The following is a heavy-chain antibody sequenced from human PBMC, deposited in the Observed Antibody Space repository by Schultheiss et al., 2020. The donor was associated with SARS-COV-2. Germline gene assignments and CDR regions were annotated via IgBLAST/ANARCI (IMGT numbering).Heavy chain of an antibody. CDR3: ARGGIAAAGTGVDP. V-gene: IGHV4-34*01. CDR1: GGSFSGYY. J-gene: IGHJ5*02. Sequence: SETLSLTCAVYGGSFSGYYWSWIRQPPGKGLEWIGEINHSGSTNYNPSLKSRVTISVDTSKNQFSLKLSSVTAADTAVYYCARGGIAAAGTGVDPWGQGTLVTVSS. D-gene: IGHD6-13*01. CDR2: INHSGST.